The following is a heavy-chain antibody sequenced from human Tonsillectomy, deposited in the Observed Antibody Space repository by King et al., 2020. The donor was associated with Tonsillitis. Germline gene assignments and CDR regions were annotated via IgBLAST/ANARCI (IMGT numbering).Heavy chain of an antibody. Sequence: QLVQSGGGVVQPGRSLRLSCAASGFTFSSYGMHWVRQAPGKGLEWVAVISYDGSNKYYADSVKGRFTISRDNSKNTLYLQMNSLRAEDTAVYYCAKGFGAFTVTPWDGMDVWGQGTTVTVSS. D-gene: IGHD4-11*01. CDR2: ISYDGSNK. J-gene: IGHJ6*02. CDR1: GFTFSSYG. CDR3: AKGFGAFTVTPWDGMDV. V-gene: IGHV3-30*18.